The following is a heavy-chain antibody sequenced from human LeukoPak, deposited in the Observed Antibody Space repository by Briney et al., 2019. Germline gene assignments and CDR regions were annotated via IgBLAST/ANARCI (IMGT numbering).Heavy chain of an antibody. J-gene: IGHJ4*02. D-gene: IGHD3-3*01. Sequence: GRSLRLSCAASGFTFSSYGMHWVREAPGKGLEWVAVIWYDGSNKYYADSVKGRFTIPRDNSKNTLYLQMNSLRAEDTAVYYCAKDALYYDFWSGYYKAQYYFDYWGQGTLVTVCS. CDR2: IWYDGSNK. V-gene: IGHV3-33*06. CDR3: AKDALYYDFWSGYYKAQYYFDY. CDR1: GFTFSSYG.